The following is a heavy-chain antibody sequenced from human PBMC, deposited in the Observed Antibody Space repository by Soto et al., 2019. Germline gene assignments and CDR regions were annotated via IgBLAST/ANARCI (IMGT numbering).Heavy chain of an antibody. CDR2: ISGSGGST. D-gene: IGHD3-3*01. CDR1: GFTFSSHA. J-gene: IGHJ6*02. CDR3: ARVLRFLEWLSAYYYYGMDV. Sequence: PVGSLRLSCAASGFTFSSHAMSWVRQAPGKGLEWVSAISGSGGSTYYADSVKGRFTISRDNSKNTLYLQMNSLRAEDTAVYYCARVLRFLEWLSAYYYYGMDVWGQGTTVTVSS. V-gene: IGHV3-23*01.